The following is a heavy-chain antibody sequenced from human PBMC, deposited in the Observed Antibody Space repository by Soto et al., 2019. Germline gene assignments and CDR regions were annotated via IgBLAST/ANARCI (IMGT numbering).Heavy chain of an antibody. Sequence: GGSLRLSCAASGFIVSSNYMTWVRQAPGKGLEWVSVIYNSGSTYYADSAKGRFTISRDNSKNTLYLQMNSLRAEDTAVYYCAGPSGNDEYWGQGTLVTVSS. J-gene: IGHJ4*02. CDR3: AGPSGNDEY. V-gene: IGHV3-66*01. CDR2: IYNSGST. D-gene: IGHD2-15*01. CDR1: GFIVSSNY.